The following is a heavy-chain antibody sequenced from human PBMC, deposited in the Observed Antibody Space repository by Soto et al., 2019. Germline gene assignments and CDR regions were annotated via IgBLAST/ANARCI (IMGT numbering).Heavy chain of an antibody. Sequence: QVQLVQSGADVQRPGSSVRVSCKASGDTFNFYSINWVRQAPGLGLQWMGRINLILSMSTYAPRFQGRVTMTADKSTSTAYMELSSLRSEDTAMYYCATSYGSGYRAFDSWGQGALVTVSS. CDR2: INLILSMS. J-gene: IGHJ4*02. V-gene: IGHV1-69*02. CDR1: GDTFNFYS. CDR3: ATSYGSGYRAFDS. D-gene: IGHD3-10*01.